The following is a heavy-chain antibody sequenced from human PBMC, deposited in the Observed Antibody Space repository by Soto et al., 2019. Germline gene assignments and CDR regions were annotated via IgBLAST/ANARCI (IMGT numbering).Heavy chain of an antibody. CDR1: GFTFSIFA. J-gene: IGHJ3*02. D-gene: IGHD1-20*01. V-gene: IGHV3-23*01. CDR2: MVGSNDDT. CDR3: AKDRVNHNSVWDPFDI. Sequence: EVQLLESGGGLVQPGGSLRLSCAASGFTFSIFAMSWVRQAPGKGLEWVSGMVGSNDDTYYADSVKGRFTISRDNSKNRLFLQMNSLRAEDTAVYFCAKDRVNHNSVWDPFDIWGQGTAVTGSS.